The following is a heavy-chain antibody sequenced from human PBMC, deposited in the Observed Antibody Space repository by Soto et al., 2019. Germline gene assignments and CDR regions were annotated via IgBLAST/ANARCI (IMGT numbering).Heavy chain of an antibody. Sequence: PSETLSLTCTVYGGSISSGGYYWIWIRQHPGKGLEWIGYIYYSGSTYYNPSLKSRVTISVDTSRNHFSLNLTSVTAADTAVYFCARGRTTFDYWGQGTLVTVSS. CDR3: ARGRTTFDY. CDR1: GGSISSGGYY. J-gene: IGHJ4*02. CDR2: IYYSGST. V-gene: IGHV4-31*03. D-gene: IGHD1-1*01.